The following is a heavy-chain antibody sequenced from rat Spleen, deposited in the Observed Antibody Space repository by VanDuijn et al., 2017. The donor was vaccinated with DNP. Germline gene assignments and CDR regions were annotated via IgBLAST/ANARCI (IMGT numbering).Heavy chain of an antibody. D-gene: IGHD1-11*01. Sequence: EVQLVESGGGLVQPGRSLKLSCAASGFTFSNYGMAWVRQAPKKGLEWVATIITSGGSTYYRDSVKGRFTISRDNAKSTLYLQMDSLRSEDTATYYCTTPREGWFAYWGQGTLVTVSS. CDR3: TTPREGWFAY. J-gene: IGHJ3*01. CDR2: IITSGGST. CDR1: GFTFSNYG. V-gene: IGHV5-27*01.